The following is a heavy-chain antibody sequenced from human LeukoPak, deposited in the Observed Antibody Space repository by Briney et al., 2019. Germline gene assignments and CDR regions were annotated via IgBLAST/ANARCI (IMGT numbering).Heavy chain of an antibody. CDR3: ARLVEATAFDY. CDR2: IYYSGST. CDR1: GGSISSYY. J-gene: IGHJ4*02. D-gene: IGHD1-26*01. V-gene: IGHV4-59*08. Sequence: KPSETLSLTCTVSGGSISSYYWSWIRQPPGKGLEWIGYIYYSGSTNYNPSLKSRATISVDTSKQQFSLKLSSVTAADTAVDYCARLVEATAFDYWGQGTLVTVSS.